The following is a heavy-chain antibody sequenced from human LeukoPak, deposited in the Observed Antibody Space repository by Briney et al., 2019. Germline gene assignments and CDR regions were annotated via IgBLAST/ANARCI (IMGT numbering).Heavy chain of an antibody. CDR3: ARDLAVAGTSEYFQH. J-gene: IGHJ1*01. D-gene: IGHD6-19*01. CDR1: GFTFSSYA. CDR2: ISSNGGST. Sequence: GGSLRLSCAASGFTFSSYAIHWVRQAPGKGLEYVSAISSNGGSTYYANSVKGRFTISRDNSKNTLYLHMGSLRAEDTAVYYCARDLAVAGTSEYFQHWGQGTLVTVSS. V-gene: IGHV3-64*01.